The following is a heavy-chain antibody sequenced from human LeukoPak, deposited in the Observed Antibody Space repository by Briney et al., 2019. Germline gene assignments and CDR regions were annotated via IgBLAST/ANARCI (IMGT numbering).Heavy chain of an antibody. J-gene: IGHJ6*03. CDR3: ARDLDVYYMDV. Sequence: SETLSLTCTVSGGSISSYYWSRIRQPPGKGLEWIGYIYYSGSTNYNPSLKSRVTISVDTSKNQFSLKLSSVTAADTAVYYCARDLDVYYMDVWGKGTTVTISS. CDR2: IYYSGST. CDR1: GGSISSYY. D-gene: IGHD1-1*01. V-gene: IGHV4-59*01.